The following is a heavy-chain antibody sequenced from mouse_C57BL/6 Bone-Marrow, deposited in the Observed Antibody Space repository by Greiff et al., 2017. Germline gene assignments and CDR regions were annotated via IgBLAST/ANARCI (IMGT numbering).Heavy chain of an antibody. CDR2: INTGGGYT. Sequence: QVQLQQSGAELARPGASVKMSCTASGYTFTSYTMHWVRQRPGQGLEWIGNINTGGGYTKYNQKFKDRATLTADKSSSTAYMQLSSLTSEDSAVYYCARGGGFAYWGQGTLVTVSA. CDR3: ARGGGFAY. CDR1: GYTFTSYT. V-gene: IGHV1-4*01. J-gene: IGHJ3*01.